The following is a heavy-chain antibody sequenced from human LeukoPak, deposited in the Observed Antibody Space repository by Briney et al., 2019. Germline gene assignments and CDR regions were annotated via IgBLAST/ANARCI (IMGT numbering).Heavy chain of an antibody. V-gene: IGHV3-9*01. CDR1: GFTFSSYG. Sequence: PGGSLRLSCAASGFTFSSYGMHWVRQAPGKGLEWVSGISWNSGSIGYADSVKGRFTISRDNAKNSLYLQMNSLRAEDTALYYCAKGLRGYSYAFDYWGQGTLVTVSS. CDR3: AKGLRGYSYAFDY. CDR2: ISWNSGSI. J-gene: IGHJ4*02. D-gene: IGHD5-18*01.